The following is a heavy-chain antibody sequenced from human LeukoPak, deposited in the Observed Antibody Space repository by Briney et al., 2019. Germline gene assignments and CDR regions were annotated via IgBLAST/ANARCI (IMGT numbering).Heavy chain of an antibody. CDR2: INTSGRTV. V-gene: IGHV3-11*04. D-gene: IGHD1-7*01. CDR1: GFTFSDYY. Sequence: GGSLRLSCATSGFTFSDYYMSWIRQAPGKGLECVSYINTSGRTVYYTGSVKGRFTISRDNAKNSLYLQMNSLRAEDTAVYYRARMNYVSSGWGAPFDYWGQGTLVTVSS. J-gene: IGHJ4*02. CDR3: ARMNYVSSGWGAPFDY.